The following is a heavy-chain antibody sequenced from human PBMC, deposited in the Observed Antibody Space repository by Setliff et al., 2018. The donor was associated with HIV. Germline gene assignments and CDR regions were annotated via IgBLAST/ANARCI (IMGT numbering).Heavy chain of an antibody. D-gene: IGHD3-10*01. CDR3: ARDFSPTRMVRGVIDDYFYY. J-gene: IGHJ4*02. CDR2: ISGSGGAI. CDR1: GFTFSSYA. V-gene: IGHV3-23*01. Sequence: GGSLRLSCAASGFTFSSYAMSWVRQAPGKGLEWVTTISGSGGAIHYADSVKGRFTISRDNSKNTVHLHMNSLRAEDTAVYYCARDFSPTRMVRGVIDDYFYYWGQGALVTVSS.